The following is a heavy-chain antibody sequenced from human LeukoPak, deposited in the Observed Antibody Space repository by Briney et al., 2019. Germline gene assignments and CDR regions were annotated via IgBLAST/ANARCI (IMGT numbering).Heavy chain of an antibody. CDR1: GFTFSSYG. D-gene: IGHD6-19*01. J-gene: IGHJ5*02. CDR3: ARDLVAGRPGYNWFDP. V-gene: IGHV3-33*01. CDR2: IWYDGSNK. Sequence: GGSLRLSCAASGFTFSSYGMHWVRQAPGKGLEWVAVIWYDGSNKYYADSVKGRFPISRDNSKNTLYLQMNSLRAEDTAVYYCARDLVAGRPGYNWFDPWGQGTLVTVSS.